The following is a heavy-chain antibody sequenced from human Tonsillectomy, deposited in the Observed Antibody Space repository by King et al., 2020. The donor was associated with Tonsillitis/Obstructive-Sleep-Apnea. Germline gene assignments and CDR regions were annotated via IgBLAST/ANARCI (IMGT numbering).Heavy chain of an antibody. CDR1: GFTFSTYW. V-gene: IGHV3-74*01. J-gene: IGHJ3*02. D-gene: IGHD4-11*01. Sequence: VQLVESGGGLVQPGGSLRLSCAASGFTFSTYWMHWVRQAPGKGLVWVSRLNSDGSSTNYADSVKGRFTISRDNAKNTLYLEMISLRAEDTAVYYCARATQEVRNAFDMWGQGTMVTVSS. CDR3: ARATQEVRNAFDM. CDR2: LNSDGSST.